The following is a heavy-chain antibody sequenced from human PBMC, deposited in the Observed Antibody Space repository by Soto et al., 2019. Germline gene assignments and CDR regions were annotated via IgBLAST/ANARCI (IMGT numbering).Heavy chain of an antibody. CDR3: VKDGFVGGSGSLRDYYFDY. CDR2: ISSNGGST. J-gene: IGHJ4*02. D-gene: IGHD3-10*01. V-gene: IGHV3-64D*08. Sequence: PGGSLRLSCSASGFTFSSYAMHWVRQAPGKGLEYVSAISSNGGSTYYADSVKGRFTISRDNSKNTLYLQMSSLRAEDTAVYYCVKDGFVGGSGSLRDYYFDYWGQGTLVTVSS. CDR1: GFTFSSYA.